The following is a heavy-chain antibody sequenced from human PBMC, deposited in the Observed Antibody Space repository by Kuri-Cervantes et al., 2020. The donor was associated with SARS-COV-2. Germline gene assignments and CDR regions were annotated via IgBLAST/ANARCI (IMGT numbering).Heavy chain of an antibody. J-gene: IGHJ6*03. Sequence: SETLSLTCTVSGGSLSSGDYYWTWVRQPPGKGLEWIGNIYYSGSASYNPSLKSRLTMSLDMSKSQFSLKLNSVTAADTAVYYCARTSHYDFWSGHFIDYYYYYMDVWGKGTTVTVSS. D-gene: IGHD3-3*01. CDR1: GGSLSSGDYY. V-gene: IGHV4-61*08. CDR2: IYYSGSA. CDR3: ARTSHYDFWSGHFIDYYYYYMDV.